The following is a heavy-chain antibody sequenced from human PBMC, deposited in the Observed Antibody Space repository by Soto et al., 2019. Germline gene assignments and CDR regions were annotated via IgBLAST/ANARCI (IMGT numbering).Heavy chain of an antibody. CDR3: ARGERVDYGDYAYDY. CDR1: GGSFSGYY. Sequence: SETLSLTCAVYGGSFSGYYWSWIRQPPGKGLEWSGGIDHSGSTNYTPSLKSRVTISVDTSKNQFSLKLSSVTAADTAVYYCARGERVDYGDYAYDYWGQGTLVTVSS. CDR2: IDHSGST. J-gene: IGHJ4*02. V-gene: IGHV4-34*01. D-gene: IGHD4-17*01.